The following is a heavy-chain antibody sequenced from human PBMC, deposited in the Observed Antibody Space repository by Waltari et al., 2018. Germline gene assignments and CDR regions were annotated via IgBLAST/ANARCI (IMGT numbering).Heavy chain of an antibody. J-gene: IGHJ4*02. V-gene: IGHV3-7*01. D-gene: IGHD1-26*01. CDR2: IKQDGSEK. Sequence: EVQLVESGGGLVQPGGSLRLSCAASGFTFSSYWMSWVRQAPGKGLEWVANIKQDGSEKYYVASVKGRFTISRENGKNTLYLKMNRLRAEDTAVYYWARVRGSGKNGLDYWGQGTLVTVSS. CDR1: GFTFSSYW. CDR3: ARVRGSGKNGLDY.